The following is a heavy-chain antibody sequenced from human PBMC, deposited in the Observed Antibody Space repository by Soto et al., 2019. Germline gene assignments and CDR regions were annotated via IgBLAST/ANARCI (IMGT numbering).Heavy chain of an antibody. J-gene: IGHJ4*02. CDR1: GFSLDTTGVG. CDR2: LYWHDDK. CDR3: ARAFKWNYL. Sequence: QITLKESGPTLVKPTQTLMLTCFFSGFSLDTTGVGVGWIRQAPGKALEWLEKLYWHDDKRYKPSLEGRLTITKDTSTNQVVLTMTDMDPADTATYYCARAFKWNYLWGQGILVTVSS. V-gene: IGHV2-5*01. D-gene: IGHD1-7*01.